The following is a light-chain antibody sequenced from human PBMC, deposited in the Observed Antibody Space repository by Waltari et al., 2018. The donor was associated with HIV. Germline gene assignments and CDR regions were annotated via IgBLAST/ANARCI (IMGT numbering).Light chain of an antibody. CDR3: QQYLDWPPWT. V-gene: IGKV3D-15*01. J-gene: IGKJ1*01. CDR2: GAS. Sequence: EIVMTQSPATLSVSPGQRVPLSCRASQNIGANLAWYQQRPGQPPRLLIHGASSRDPGSPDRFTGRGTGTDFTLQISNLQSDDSGVYYCQQYLDWPPWTFGQGTKVEI. CDR1: QNIGAN.